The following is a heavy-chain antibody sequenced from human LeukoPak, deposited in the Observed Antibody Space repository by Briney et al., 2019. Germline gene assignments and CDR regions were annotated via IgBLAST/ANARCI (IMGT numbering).Heavy chain of an antibody. J-gene: IGHJ4*02. D-gene: IGHD1-26*01. V-gene: IGHV3-23*01. CDR3: AKGSVGASTYYFDY. CDR1: GFTFSNYA. Sequence: GGSLRLSCAASGFTFSNYAMSWVRQAPGKGLEWVSGISGSGGSTYYSDSVKGRFTISRDNSKNTLYLQMDGLRAEDTAVYYCAKGSVGASTYYFDYWGQGTLVTVSS. CDR2: ISGSGGST.